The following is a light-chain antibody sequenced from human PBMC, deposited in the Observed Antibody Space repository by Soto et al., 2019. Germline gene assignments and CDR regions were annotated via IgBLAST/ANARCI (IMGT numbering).Light chain of an antibody. V-gene: IGKV1-27*01. CDR1: QDISNY. CDR3: QEYNSAPRT. CDR2: AAS. J-gene: IGKJ4*01. Sequence: DIQMTQSPSSLSASVGDRVTITCRASQDISNYLAWYQQKPGKVPKLLIYAASTLQSGVPSRFSGSGSGTDFTLTISSLQPEDVATYYCQEYNSAPRTFGGGTKVEIK.